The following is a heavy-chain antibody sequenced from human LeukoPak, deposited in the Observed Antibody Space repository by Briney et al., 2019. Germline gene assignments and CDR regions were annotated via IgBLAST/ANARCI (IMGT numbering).Heavy chain of an antibody. Sequence: SETLSLTCAVHGGSFTGYYWSYIRQPPGKGLEWIGEINHSGSTNHNSSLNSRVTISVDTSKNQFSLKLSSVTAADTAVYYCARHAAVVFYFDYWGQGTLVTVSS. J-gene: IGHJ4*02. V-gene: IGHV4-34*01. D-gene: IGHD5-18*01. CDR2: INHSGST. CDR3: ARHAAVVFYFDY. CDR1: GGSFTGYY.